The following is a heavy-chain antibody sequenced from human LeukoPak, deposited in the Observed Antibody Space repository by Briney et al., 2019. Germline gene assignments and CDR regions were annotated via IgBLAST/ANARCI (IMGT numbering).Heavy chain of an antibody. CDR3: ARGRRYWAFDV. CDR2: INHSGST. J-gene: IGHJ6*02. D-gene: IGHD2-8*02. Sequence: SETLSLTCAVYGGSFSGYYWSWIRQPPGKGLEWIGEINHSGSTNYNPSLKSRVTISVDTSKNQFSPKLSSVTAADTAVYYCARGRRYWAFDVWGQGTTVTVSS. CDR1: GGSFSGYY. V-gene: IGHV4-34*01.